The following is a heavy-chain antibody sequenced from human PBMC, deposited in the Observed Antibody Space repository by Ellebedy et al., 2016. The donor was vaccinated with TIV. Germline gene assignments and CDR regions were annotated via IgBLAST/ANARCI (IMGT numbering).Heavy chain of an antibody. Sequence: GESLKISCVASGFSFSHYWMAWVRQASGKGPGWLAHIKQDGGERYYVDSVKGRFIISRDNAKNSLDLQMNSLRAEDTAVYYCARDKIEGPTHYDYWGQGILVTVSS. V-gene: IGHV3-7*01. CDR3: ARDKIEGPTHYDY. CDR1: GFSFSHYW. D-gene: IGHD1-26*01. J-gene: IGHJ4*02. CDR2: IKQDGGER.